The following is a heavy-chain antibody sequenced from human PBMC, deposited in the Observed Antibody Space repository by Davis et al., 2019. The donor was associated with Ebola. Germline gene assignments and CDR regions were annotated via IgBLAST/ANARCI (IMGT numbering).Heavy chain of an antibody. J-gene: IGHJ6*02. D-gene: IGHD2-2*01. Sequence: PGGSLRLSCAASGFTFSSYSMNWVRQAPGKGLEWVSTVSGSGGSTYYADSVKGRFTISRDNSKNTLYLQMNSLRAEDTAVYFCARQLPYYSYGMDVWGQGTTVTVSS. CDR1: GFTFSSYS. CDR3: ARQLPYYSYGMDV. CDR2: VSGSGGST. V-gene: IGHV3-23*01.